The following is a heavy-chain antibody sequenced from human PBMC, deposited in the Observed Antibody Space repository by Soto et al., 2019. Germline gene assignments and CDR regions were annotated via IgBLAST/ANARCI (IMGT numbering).Heavy chain of an antibody. CDR2: INAGNGNT. V-gene: IGHV1-3*05. CDR1: GYSFTSYA. J-gene: IGHJ4*02. CDR3: ARGTVVTHFDY. D-gene: IGHD2-15*01. Sequence: QVQLVQSGAEEKKPGASVKVSCKASGYSFTSYAMHWVRQAPGQRLEWMGWINAGNGNTKYSQKFQGRVTITRDTSASTAYMELSSLRSEDTAVYYCARGTVVTHFDYWGQGTLVTVSS.